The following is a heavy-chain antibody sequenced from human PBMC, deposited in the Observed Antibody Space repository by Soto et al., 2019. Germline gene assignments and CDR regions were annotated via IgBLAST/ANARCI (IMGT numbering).Heavy chain of an antibody. Sequence: QVPLQESGPGLVKPSETPSLTCTVSGGSISSYYWSWIRQPPGKGLEWIGYIYYSGSTNYNPSLKSRVTISVDTSKNQFSLKLSSVTAADTAVYYCARHADYGDYAFDYWGQGTLVTVSS. V-gene: IGHV4-59*08. CDR3: ARHADYGDYAFDY. CDR1: GGSISSYY. CDR2: IYYSGST. D-gene: IGHD4-17*01. J-gene: IGHJ4*02.